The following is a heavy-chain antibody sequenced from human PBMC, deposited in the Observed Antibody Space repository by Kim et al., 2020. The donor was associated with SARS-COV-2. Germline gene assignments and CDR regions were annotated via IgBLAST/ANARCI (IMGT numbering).Heavy chain of an antibody. Sequence: SETLSLTCTVSGGSISSSSYYWGWIRQPPGKGLEWIGSIYYSGSTYYNPSLKSRVTISVDTSKNQFSLKLSSVTAADTAVYYCARPRIAAAGYYGMDVWG. J-gene: IGHJ6*01. V-gene: IGHV4-39*01. CDR2: IYYSGST. CDR1: GGSISSSSYY. D-gene: IGHD6-13*01. CDR3: ARPRIAAAGYYGMDV.